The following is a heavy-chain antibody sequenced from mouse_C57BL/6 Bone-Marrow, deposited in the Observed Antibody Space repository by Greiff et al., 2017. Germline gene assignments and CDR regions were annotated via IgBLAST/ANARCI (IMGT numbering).Heavy chain of an antibody. V-gene: IGHV2-2*01. CDR2: IWSGGGT. CDR3: ARIYYDYDWYYAMDY. J-gene: IGHJ4*01. CDR1: GFSFTSYG. D-gene: IGHD2-4*01. Sequence: QVQLQQSGPGLVQPSQSLSITCTVSGFSFTSYGVHWVRQSPGKGLEWLGVIWSGGGTDYNAAFISRLSISKDNSKCQVFFKMNSLQADDTAIYYCARIYYDYDWYYAMDYWGQGTSVTVSS.